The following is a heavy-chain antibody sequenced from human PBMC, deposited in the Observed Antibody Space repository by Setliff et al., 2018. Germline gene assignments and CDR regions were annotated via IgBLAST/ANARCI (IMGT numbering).Heavy chain of an antibody. J-gene: IGHJ5*02. CDR1: GGTFNSYA. V-gene: IGHV1-69*05. CDR3: ALTIQSGDFRTQYFDP. D-gene: IGHD1-26*01. CDR2: IVRLLRSA. Sequence: VSCKASGGTFNSYAISWVRQAPGQGLEWVGGIVRLLRSANYAQKFQGRVTITTDESTAYMELTSLRSEDSAIYYCALTIQSGDFRTQYFDPWGQGTLVTVS.